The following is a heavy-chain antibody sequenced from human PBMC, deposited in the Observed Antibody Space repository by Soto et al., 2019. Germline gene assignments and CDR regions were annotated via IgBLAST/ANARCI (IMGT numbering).Heavy chain of an antibody. J-gene: IGHJ4*02. CDR3: ARGGGPTTTTLTTYDY. CDR1: GGSISSGGYS. Sequence: SETLSLTCAVSGGSISSGGYSWSWIRQPPGKGLEWIGYIYYRGTTNYNPSLRSRVTILIDMSKNQFSLKMTSVTAADTAVYYCARGGGPTTTTLTTYDYWAQGSLVTVS. D-gene: IGHD4-17*01. CDR2: IYYRGTT. V-gene: IGHV4-61*08.